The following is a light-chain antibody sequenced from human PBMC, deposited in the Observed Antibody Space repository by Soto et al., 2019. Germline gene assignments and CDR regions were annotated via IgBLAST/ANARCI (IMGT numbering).Light chain of an antibody. Sequence: QSALTQPASVSGSPGQSITISCTGTSSDVGRYNYVSWYQQHPGKAPKLMVFEVNNRPSGVSYRFSGSKSGNTASLTISGLQAEDEADYFCSSYSISTAYLFGTGTKLTVL. CDR3: SSYSISTAYL. CDR1: SSDVGRYNY. J-gene: IGLJ1*01. V-gene: IGLV2-14*01. CDR2: EVN.